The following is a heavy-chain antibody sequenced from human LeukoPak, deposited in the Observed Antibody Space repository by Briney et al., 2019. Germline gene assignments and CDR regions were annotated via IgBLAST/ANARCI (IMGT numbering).Heavy chain of an antibody. D-gene: IGHD2-2*01. CDR1: GYMFTSYN. J-gene: IGHJ4*02. V-gene: IGHV1-46*03. CDR2: VSSSGANT. CDR3: ARDQHYATDY. Sequence: ASLKVSCKASGYMFTSYNMQWVRQAPGQGLEWMGMVSSSGANTKYAQKFRGRVTMTSDTSTSTVHMELSSLISDDTAVYYCARDQHYATDYWGQGTLVTVCS.